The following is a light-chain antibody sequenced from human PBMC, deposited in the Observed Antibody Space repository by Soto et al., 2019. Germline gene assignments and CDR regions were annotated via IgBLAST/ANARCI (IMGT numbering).Light chain of an antibody. CDR1: QDINKY. CDR2: DAS. CDR3: QQFDDFPPIT. J-gene: IGKJ5*01. V-gene: IGKV1-33*01. Sequence: DIQMTQSPSSLSASVGDRVTITCQASQDINKYLNWYQQKPGKAPKLLMYDASNLETGVPSRFSGSGSGADFTFTISSLQPEDIATYYCQQFDDFPPITFGQGTRLEIK.